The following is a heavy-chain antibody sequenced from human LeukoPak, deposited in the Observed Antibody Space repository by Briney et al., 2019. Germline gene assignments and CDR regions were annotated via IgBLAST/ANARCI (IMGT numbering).Heavy chain of an antibody. J-gene: IGHJ1*01. Sequence: VASVKVSCKASGYTFTSYGISWVRQAPGQGLEWMGWISAYNGNTNYAQKLQGRVTMNTDTSTSTAYMELRSLRSDDTAVYSCARDLIGTAAGTYWGQGTLVTVSS. CDR2: ISAYNGNT. V-gene: IGHV1-18*01. CDR1: GYTFTSYG. CDR3: ARDLIGTAAGTY. D-gene: IGHD6-13*01.